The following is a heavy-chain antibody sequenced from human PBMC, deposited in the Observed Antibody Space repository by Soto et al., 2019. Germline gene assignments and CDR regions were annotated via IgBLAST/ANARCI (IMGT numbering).Heavy chain of an antibody. Sequence: QVQLVQSGAEVKKPGASVKVSCKASGYTFTSYGITWVRQAPGQGLEWMGWISAYNGNTNYVQKLQGRVTMTTATSTSTAYMELRSLRSDDTAVYYCARGGQNGYYDSRAMVDYWGQGTLVTVSS. CDR2: ISAYNGNT. CDR3: ARGGQNGYYDSRAMVDY. D-gene: IGHD3-22*01. CDR1: GYTFTSYG. V-gene: IGHV1-18*01. J-gene: IGHJ4*02.